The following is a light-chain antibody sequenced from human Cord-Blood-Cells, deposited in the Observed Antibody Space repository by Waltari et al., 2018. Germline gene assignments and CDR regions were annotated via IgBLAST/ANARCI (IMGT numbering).Light chain of an antibody. CDR1: SSNIGAGYD. CDR2: GDS. CDR3: QSYDSSLSGWV. J-gene: IGLJ3*02. Sequence: QSVLTQPPSVSGAPGQRVTISCTGSSSNIGAGYDVHWYQQRPGTAPKLPVYGDSNRSSGAPDRVSGSKSGTSACRAITGLQAEEEADYYCQSYDSSLSGWVFGGGTKLTVL. V-gene: IGLV1-40*01.